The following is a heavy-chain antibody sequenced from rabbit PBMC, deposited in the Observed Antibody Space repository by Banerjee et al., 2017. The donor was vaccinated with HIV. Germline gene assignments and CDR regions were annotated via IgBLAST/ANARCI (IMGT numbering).Heavy chain of an antibody. CDR2: IATDSGTT. J-gene: IGHJ6*01. CDR3: ARSNTYYGMDL. Sequence: QEQLVESGGGLVQPGASLTLTCTASGFSFSSGYWICWVRQAPGKGLEWIGYIATDSGTTDYASWVNGRFTISRNTNQNTVTLQMTSLTAADTATYFCARSNTYYGMDLWGPGTLVHRL. V-gene: IGHV1S45*01. CDR1: GFSFSSGYW.